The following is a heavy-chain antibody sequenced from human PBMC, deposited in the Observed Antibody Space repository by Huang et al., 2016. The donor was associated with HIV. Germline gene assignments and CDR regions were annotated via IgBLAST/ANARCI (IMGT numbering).Heavy chain of an antibody. CDR2: IYPADSDT. D-gene: IGHD5-12*01. J-gene: IGHJ3*02. CDR3: ARQHSGYHVFDI. Sequence: EVHLEQSEEEVKKPGEYLKISCRVSGYTFSCFWIGWVRRMPVRGLEWMVVIYPADSDTKYSPAFKGQVTMSVDKSLDTAYLQWRVLRASDSGTFYCARQHSGYHVFDIWGQGTTITVS. CDR1: GYTFSCFW. V-gene: IGHV5-51*01.